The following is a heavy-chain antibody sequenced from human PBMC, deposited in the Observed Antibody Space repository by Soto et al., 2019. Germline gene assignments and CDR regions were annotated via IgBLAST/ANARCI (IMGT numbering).Heavy chain of an antibody. CDR2: IQSNTAGGAT. CDR3: AKTVHSDRFFDY. D-gene: IGHD1-1*01. CDR1: GFPFTGAW. J-gene: IGHJ4*02. Sequence: EVQLVESGGGLVQPGGSLRLSCAASGFPFTGAWMAWVRQAPGKGLEWLGRIQSNTAGGATDYAAPVSGRFTISREDATITLYLQMNSLKTEDTAVYYCAKTVHSDRFFDYWGQGTLVTVSS. V-gene: IGHV3-15*01.